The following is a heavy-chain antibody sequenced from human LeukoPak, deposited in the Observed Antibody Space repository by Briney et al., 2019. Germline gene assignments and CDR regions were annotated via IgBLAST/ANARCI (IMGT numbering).Heavy chain of an antibody. CDR2: IYPRDGST. D-gene: IGHD3-3*01. Sequence: SVKVSCKASGYTFSGYYMHWVRQAPGQGLEWMGMIYPRDGSTSYAQKFQGRVTVTRDTSTSTVHMELSGLRSEDTAVYYCARGVILEWLLSPYYYYGMDVWGQGTTVTVSS. CDR3: ARGVILEWLLSPYYYYGMDV. CDR1: GYTFSGYY. V-gene: IGHV1-46*01. J-gene: IGHJ6*02.